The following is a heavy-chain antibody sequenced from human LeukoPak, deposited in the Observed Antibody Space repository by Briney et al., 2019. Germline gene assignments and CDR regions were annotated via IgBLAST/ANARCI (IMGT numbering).Heavy chain of an antibody. D-gene: IGHD3-9*01. Sequence: PSETLSLTCTVSGGSISSYYWSWIRQPAGKGLEWIGRIHTSGSTNYKPSLKSRVTMSVDTSKNQFSLKLSSVTAADTAVYYCARGGTDYDILTGFYYYYGMDVWGQGTTVTVSS. V-gene: IGHV4-4*07. CDR1: GGSISSYY. CDR2: IHTSGST. J-gene: IGHJ6*02. CDR3: ARGGTDYDILTGFYYYYGMDV.